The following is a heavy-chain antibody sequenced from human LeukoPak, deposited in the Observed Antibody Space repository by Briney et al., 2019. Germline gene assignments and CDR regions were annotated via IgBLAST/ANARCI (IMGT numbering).Heavy chain of an antibody. CDR3: SYMTVGGSIDY. CDR1: GDSISSSNYY. V-gene: IGHV4-39*01. J-gene: IGHJ4*02. D-gene: IGHD3-16*01. Sequence: SETLSLTCTVSGDSISSSNYYWGWTRQPPGKGVEWIATIYYSGSTNYNPSLKSRVTISLDTSKNQFSLKLTSVTAADTAVYYCSYMTVGGSIDYWGQGTLVIVSP. CDR2: IYYSGST.